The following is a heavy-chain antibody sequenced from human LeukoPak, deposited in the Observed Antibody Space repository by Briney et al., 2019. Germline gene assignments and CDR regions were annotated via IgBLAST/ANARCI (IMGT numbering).Heavy chain of an antibody. CDR3: ARSDSYSFDY. V-gene: IGHV5-51*01. Sequence: GGSLKISCKTSGYTFTIYWIGWVRQMPGKGLEWVGIIYPGDSHTRYSPSFQGQVTISADKSISTSYLQWSSLKASDTAIFYCARSDSYSFDYWGQGTLVTVSS. J-gene: IGHJ4*02. CDR2: IYPGDSHT. CDR1: GYTFTIYW.